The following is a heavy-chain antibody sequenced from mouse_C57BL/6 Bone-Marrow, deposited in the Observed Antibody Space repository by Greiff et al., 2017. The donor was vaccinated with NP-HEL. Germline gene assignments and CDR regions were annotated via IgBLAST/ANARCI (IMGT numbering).Heavy chain of an antibody. CDR2: ISSGSSTI. V-gene: IGHV5-17*01. CDR3: ARPYYYGSSYGAWFAY. J-gene: IGHJ3*01. Sequence: EVQLQQSGGGLVKPGGSLKLSCAASGFTFSDYGMHWVRQAPEKGLEWVAYISSGSSTIYYADTVKGRFTISRDNAKNTLFLQMTSLRSEDTAMYYCARPYYYGSSYGAWFAYWGQGTLVTVSA. D-gene: IGHD1-1*01. CDR1: GFTFSDYG.